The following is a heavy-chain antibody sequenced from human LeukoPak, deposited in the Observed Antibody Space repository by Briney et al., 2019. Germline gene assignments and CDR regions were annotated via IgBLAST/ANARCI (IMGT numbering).Heavy chain of an antibody. CDR1: GGSISSSSSY. CDR3: ARYESSAYGIDV. Sequence: PSETLSLTCTVSGGSISSSSSYWVWIRQPPGMGLEWIGSIYYSGSTYSNPSLKSRVTISVDTSKHQFSLKVSSEAAADTAVYYCARYESSAYGIDVWGRGTLVTVSS. J-gene: IGHJ2*01. D-gene: IGHD3-22*01. CDR2: IYYSGST. V-gene: IGHV4-39*01.